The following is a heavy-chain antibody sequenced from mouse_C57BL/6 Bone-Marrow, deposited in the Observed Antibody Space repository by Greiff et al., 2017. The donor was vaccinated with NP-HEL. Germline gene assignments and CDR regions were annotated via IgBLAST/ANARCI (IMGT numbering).Heavy chain of an antibody. CDR3: ARQGRSSHYYAMDY. J-gene: IGHJ4*01. V-gene: IGHV2-6-1*01. CDR2: IWSDGST. Sequence: VQVVESGPGLVAPSQSLSITCTVSGFSLTSYGVHWVRQPPGKGLEWLVVIWSDGSTTYNSALKSRLSISKDNSKSQVFLKMNSLQTDDTAMYYCARQGRSSHYYAMDYWGQGTSVTVSS. D-gene: IGHD1-1*01. CDR1: GFSLTSYG.